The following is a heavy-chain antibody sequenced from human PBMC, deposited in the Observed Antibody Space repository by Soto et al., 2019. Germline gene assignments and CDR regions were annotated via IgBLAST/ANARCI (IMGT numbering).Heavy chain of an antibody. CDR3: ARAGLTTLELATIY. Sequence: ASVKVSCKASRYTFTDYYVHWVRQSPGQGLEWMGWINANSGVTKFPQKFQGRFIMTRDTSISTVYMELSRLTSDDTAVYYCARAGLTTLELATIYWGQGTQVTVSS. CDR1: RYTFTDYY. CDR2: INANSGVT. D-gene: IGHD5-12*01. J-gene: IGHJ4*02. V-gene: IGHV1-2*02.